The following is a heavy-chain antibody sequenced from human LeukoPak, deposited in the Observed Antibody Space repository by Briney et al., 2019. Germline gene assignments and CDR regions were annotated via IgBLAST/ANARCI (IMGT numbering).Heavy chain of an antibody. D-gene: IGHD3-22*01. CDR3: ARGTYYDSSAYSGVRLFDY. J-gene: IGHJ4*02. Sequence: ASVKVSCKASGYTFTGYYMHWVRQAPGQGLEWMVWINPDTGRTNYAQKFQGRVTMTRDTSITTAYMELTRLTPDDTAVYSCARGTYYDSSAYSGVRLFDYWGQGTLVTVSS. CDR2: INPDTGRT. V-gene: IGHV1-2*02. CDR1: GYTFTGYY.